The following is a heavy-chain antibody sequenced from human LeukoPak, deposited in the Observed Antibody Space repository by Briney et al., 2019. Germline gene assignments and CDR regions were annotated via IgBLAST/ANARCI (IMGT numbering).Heavy chain of an antibody. J-gene: IGHJ5*02. CDR1: GFTFSSYG. D-gene: IGHD4-17*01. V-gene: IGHV3-30*02. CDR2: IQYDGSNK. Sequence: PGGSLRLSCAASGFTFSSYGMHWVRQAPGKGREWVAFIQYDGSNKKYADSVKGGFTISRDNSKNTLFPQMNSLRLDHTAVYLRVTVKWFDHWGQGTLVTVSA. CDR3: VTVKWFDH.